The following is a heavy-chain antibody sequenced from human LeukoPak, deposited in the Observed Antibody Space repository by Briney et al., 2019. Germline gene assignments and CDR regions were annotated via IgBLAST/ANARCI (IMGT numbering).Heavy chain of an antibody. V-gene: IGHV1-2*06. J-gene: IGHJ4*02. D-gene: IGHD4-17*01. CDR2: INPNSGT. CDR3: ARGKMNGDDFDY. Sequence: VASVKVSCKASGYTFTGYYMHWVRQAPGQGLEWMGRINPNSGTNYAQKFQGRVTMTRDTSITTAYMELSRLTSDDTAVYYCARGKMNGDDFDYWGQGTLVTVSS. CDR1: GYTFTGYY.